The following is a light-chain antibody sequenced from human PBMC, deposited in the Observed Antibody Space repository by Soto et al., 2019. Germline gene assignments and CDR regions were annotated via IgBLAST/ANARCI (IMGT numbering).Light chain of an antibody. J-gene: IGLJ3*02. CDR1: SSDIGSYNY. CDR2: DVS. V-gene: IGLV2-11*01. Sequence: QSALTQPRSVSGSPGQSVTISCTGTSSDIGSYNYVSWYQQHPGKAPKPMIYDVSKRPSGVPDRFSGSKSGNTASLTISGLQTEDEAAYYCCTYAGSYLWVFGGGTKLTVL. CDR3: CTYAGSYLWV.